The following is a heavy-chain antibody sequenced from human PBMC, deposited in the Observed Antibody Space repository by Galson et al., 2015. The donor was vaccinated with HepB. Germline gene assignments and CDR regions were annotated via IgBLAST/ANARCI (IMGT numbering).Heavy chain of an antibody. CDR3: TRSGAGGNAFDF. V-gene: IGHV7-4-1*02. Sequence: SVKVSCKASGYIFMSYALNWVRQAPGQGLEWMAWINTVTGNPTYAQDFTERFVFSLDSSVSTAYLQINTLQAEDTAVYFCTRSGAGGNAFDFWGQGTMVTVSS. CDR1: GYIFMSYA. D-gene: IGHD3-10*01. CDR2: INTVTGNP. J-gene: IGHJ3*01.